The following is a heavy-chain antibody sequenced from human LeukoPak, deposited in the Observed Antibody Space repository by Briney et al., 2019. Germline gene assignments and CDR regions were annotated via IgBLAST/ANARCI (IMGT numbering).Heavy chain of an antibody. CDR3: ARARRDYDFWSGYPTYYFDY. V-gene: IGHV1-8*03. Sequence: AAPVKVSCKASGYTFTSYDINWVRQAPGQGLEWMGWMNPNSGNTGYAQKFQGRVTITRNTSISTAYMELSSLRSEDTAVYYCARARRDYDFWSGYPTYYFDYWGQGTLVTVSS. J-gene: IGHJ4*02. CDR1: GYTFTSYD. D-gene: IGHD3-3*01. CDR2: MNPNSGNT.